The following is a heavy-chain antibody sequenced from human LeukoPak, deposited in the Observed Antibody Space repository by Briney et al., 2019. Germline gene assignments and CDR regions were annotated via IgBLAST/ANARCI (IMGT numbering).Heavy chain of an antibody. CDR3: ARDHVGFGELSPKDDY. Sequence: GGSLRLSCAASGFTFTSYTMNWVRQAPGKGLEWVSSISSSGTYKNYADSVKGRFTISRDNAKTSLYLQMDSLRVDDTAVYYCARDHVGFGELSPKDDYWGQGTLVTVSS. CDR2: ISSSGTYK. J-gene: IGHJ4*02. D-gene: IGHD3-10*01. CDR1: GFTFTSYT. V-gene: IGHV3-21*01.